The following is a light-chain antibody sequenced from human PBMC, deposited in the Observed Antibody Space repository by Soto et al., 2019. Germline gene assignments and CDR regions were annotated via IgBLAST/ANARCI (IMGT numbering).Light chain of an antibody. V-gene: IGLV2-18*01. Sequence: QSALTQPPSVSGSPGQSVTISCTGTRTDIVSYNRVSWYQQPPGTAPKLIIYEASNRPSGVPERFSGSKSGNTASLTISGLQAADEADYYCSLYTSENTYVFGTGTKLTVL. CDR3: SLYTSENTYV. CDR2: EAS. CDR1: RTDIVSYNR. J-gene: IGLJ1*01.